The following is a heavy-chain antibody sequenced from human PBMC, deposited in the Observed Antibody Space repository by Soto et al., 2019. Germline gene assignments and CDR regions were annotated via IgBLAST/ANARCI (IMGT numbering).Heavy chain of an antibody. CDR2: ISHTGSA. CDR3: ARWELRDFDS. CDR1: GASVTSESYY. Sequence: PSDSLSISCRVSGASVTSESYYWSWIRQHPGKGLEWIGYISHTGSAFYNPSLKSRVSISIDTSTDKFSLRLSSLTAADTAVYYCARWELRDFDSWGPGTLVTVSS. V-gene: IGHV4-31*03. D-gene: IGHD1-7*01. J-gene: IGHJ4*02.